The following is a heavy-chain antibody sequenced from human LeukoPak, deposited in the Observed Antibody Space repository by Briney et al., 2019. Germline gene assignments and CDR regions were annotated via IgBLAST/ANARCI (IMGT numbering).Heavy chain of an antibody. CDR1: GFPFSSYA. CDR3: DEAHWTTSMCIAGFDF. Sequence: GGSLRLSCAVSGFPFSSYAMSCVRQAPGQGLQWVSGISDVGGTFYADSVKGRFTISRDNSKNTLYLQMSSLRAEDTAIYYCDEAHWTTSMCIAGFDFWGQGTLVTVSS. V-gene: IGHV3-23*01. CDR2: ISDVGGT. J-gene: IGHJ4*02. D-gene: IGHD2/OR15-2a*01.